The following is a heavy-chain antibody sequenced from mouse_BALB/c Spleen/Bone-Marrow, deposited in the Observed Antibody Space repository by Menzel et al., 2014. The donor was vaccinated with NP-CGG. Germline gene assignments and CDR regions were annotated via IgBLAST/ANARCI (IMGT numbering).Heavy chain of an antibody. V-gene: IGHV14-3*02. Sequence: VQLQQSGAELVKPGASVKLSCSASGFNIKDTYMHWVKQRPEQGLEWIGRIDPANGNTKYDPKFQGKATITADTSSNTAYLQLSSLTSEDTAVYYCARYYYGYYFDYWGQGTTLTVSS. D-gene: IGHD1-1*01. CDR3: ARYYYGYYFDY. J-gene: IGHJ2*01. CDR2: IDPANGNT. CDR1: GFNIKDTY.